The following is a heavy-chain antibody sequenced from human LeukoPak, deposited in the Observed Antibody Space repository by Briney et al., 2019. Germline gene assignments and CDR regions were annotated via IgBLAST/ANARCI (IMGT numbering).Heavy chain of an antibody. V-gene: IGHV3-30-3*01. CDR1: GFTFSSYA. CDR2: ISYDGSNK. J-gene: IGHJ4*02. Sequence: GGSLRLSCAASGFTFSSYAMHWVRQAPGKGLEWVAVISYDGSNKYYADSVKGRFTISRDNSKNTLYLQMNSLRAEDTAVYYCARTFEYDSSGYYAWGAIDCWGQGTLVTVSS. CDR3: ARTFEYDSSGYYAWGAIDC. D-gene: IGHD3-22*01.